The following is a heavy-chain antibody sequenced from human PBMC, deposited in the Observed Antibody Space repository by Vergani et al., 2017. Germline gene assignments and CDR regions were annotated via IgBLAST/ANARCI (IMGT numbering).Heavy chain of an antibody. CDR3: AHGLEAWETSRGVVDF. CDR1: GGSFSNYA. J-gene: IGHJ4*02. V-gene: IGHV1-69*13. Sequence: QVQLVQSGAEVKKPGSSVKVSCKASGGSFSNYAVSWVRQAPGQGLEWMGRVIPIYKMTSYAQMFQDRLTLTADDSTATGYMELSGLRPDDTAVYFCAHGLEAWETSRGVVDFWGKGTLVTVSS. D-gene: IGHD1-26*01. CDR2: VIPIYKMT.